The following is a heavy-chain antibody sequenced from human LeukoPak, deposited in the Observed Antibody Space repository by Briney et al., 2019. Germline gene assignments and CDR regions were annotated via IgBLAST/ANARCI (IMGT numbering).Heavy chain of an antibody. D-gene: IGHD2-2*01. CDR1: GYSFTSYG. CDR2: ISAYNGNT. CDR3: ARDEDIVVVPAAGFAY. V-gene: IGHV1-18*01. Sequence: ASVKVSCKASGYSFTSYGINWVRQAPGQGLEWMGWISAYNGNTNYAQKLQGRVAMTTDTSTSTAYMELRSLRSDDTAVYYCARDEDIVVVPAAGFAYWGQGTLVTVSS. J-gene: IGHJ4*02.